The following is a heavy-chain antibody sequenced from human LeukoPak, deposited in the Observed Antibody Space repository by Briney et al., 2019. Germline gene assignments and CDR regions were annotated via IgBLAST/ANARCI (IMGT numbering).Heavy chain of an antibody. J-gene: IGHJ3*02. CDR2: IKQDGSQK. Sequence: GGSLRLSCAASGFTFSSYWMSWVRQAPGKGLEWVATIKQDGSQKEYVDSVKGRFTISRDNAKNSLYLQMNSLRAEDTAVYYCARDPTVTNFHDAFDIWGHGTMVTVSS. D-gene: IGHD4-17*01. CDR1: GFTFSSYW. CDR3: ARDPTVTNFHDAFDI. V-gene: IGHV3-7*05.